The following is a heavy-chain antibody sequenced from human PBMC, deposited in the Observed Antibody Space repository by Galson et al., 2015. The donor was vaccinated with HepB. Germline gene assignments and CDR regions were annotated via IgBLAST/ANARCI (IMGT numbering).Heavy chain of an antibody. J-gene: IGHJ4*02. Sequence: SLRLSCAGSGFIFSSYWMHWVRQAPGKGLVWVSRINSDGSITDYADSVKGRFAISRDDAKNTVYLQMNSLRVEDTAVYYCVREHGSGYYEDFDYWGQGTLVTVSS. CDR1: GFIFSSYW. CDR3: VREHGSGYYEDFDY. CDR2: INSDGSIT. D-gene: IGHD3-10*01. V-gene: IGHV3-74*01.